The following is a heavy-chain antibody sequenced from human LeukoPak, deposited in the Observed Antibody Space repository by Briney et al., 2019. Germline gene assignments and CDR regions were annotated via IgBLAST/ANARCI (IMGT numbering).Heavy chain of an antibody. V-gene: IGHV4-59*01. Sequence: SETLSLTCTVSGGSISNYYWNWIRQPPGKGLEWIGYIYYSGSTAYNPSLKSRLTISLDTSKNQFSLKLNSVTAADTAVYYCARGRSGHGGLDYWGQGTLVTVSS. CDR3: ARGRSGHGGLDY. CDR1: GGSISNYY. J-gene: IGHJ4*02. CDR2: IYYSGST. D-gene: IGHD3-10*01.